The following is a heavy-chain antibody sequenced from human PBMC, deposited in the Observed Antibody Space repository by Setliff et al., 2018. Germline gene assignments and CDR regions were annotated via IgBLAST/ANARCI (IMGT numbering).Heavy chain of an antibody. CDR3: ARSRTGEYSSGWLNWFDP. Sequence: GGSLRLSCAASGFSVSDNYMNWVRQAPGKGLEWDSVIYSGGTTYYADSVKGRFTISRDNSKNTLYLQMGSLRAEDMAVYYCARSRTGEYSSGWLNWFDPWGQGTLVTVSS. CDR2: IYSGGTT. CDR1: GFSVSDNY. V-gene: IGHV3-66*01. D-gene: IGHD6-19*01. J-gene: IGHJ5*02.